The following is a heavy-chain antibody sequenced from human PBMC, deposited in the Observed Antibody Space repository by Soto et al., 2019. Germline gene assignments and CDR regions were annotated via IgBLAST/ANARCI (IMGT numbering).Heavy chain of an antibody. Sequence: ASVKVSCKASGGTFSSYAISWVRQAPGQGLEWMGGIIPIFGTANYAQKFQGRVTITADESTSTAYMELSSLRSEDTAVYYCAREGQAPYYYYGMDVWGQGTAVTVSS. V-gene: IGHV1-69*13. CDR2: IIPIFGTA. CDR3: AREGQAPYYYYGMDV. CDR1: GGTFSSYA. J-gene: IGHJ6*02.